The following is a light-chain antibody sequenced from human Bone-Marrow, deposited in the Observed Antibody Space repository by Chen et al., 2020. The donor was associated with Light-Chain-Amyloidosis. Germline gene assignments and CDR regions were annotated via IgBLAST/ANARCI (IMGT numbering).Light chain of an antibody. CDR1: DIENEV. CDR3: QVWDSSSDQVV. V-gene: IGLV3-21*02. CDR2: DDS. Sequence: SYVLTQPPSVSVAPGQTARITCGGNDIENEVVHWYQQKPGQAPVLVVSDDSDRPSGIPERCSGSNSGNTATLTISRVEAGDEADYYCQVWDSSSDQVVFGGGTKLTVL. J-gene: IGLJ2*01.